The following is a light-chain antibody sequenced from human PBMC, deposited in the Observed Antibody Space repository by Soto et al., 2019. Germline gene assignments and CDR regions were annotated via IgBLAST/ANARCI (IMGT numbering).Light chain of an antibody. Sequence: DIQMTQSPSSLSASVGNRVTITCQASQSISTYLNWYQQKPGKAPKLLIYAASSLQSGVPSRFSGSGSGTLFTLTISSLQPEDFATYYCQQTSSTPVTFGQGTRLEI. CDR2: AAS. J-gene: IGKJ5*01. V-gene: IGKV1-39*01. CDR1: QSISTY. CDR3: QQTSSTPVT.